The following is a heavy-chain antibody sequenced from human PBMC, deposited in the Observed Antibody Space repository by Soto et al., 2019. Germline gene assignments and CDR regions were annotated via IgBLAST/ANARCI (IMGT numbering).Heavy chain of an antibody. CDR1: GGTFNNYV. Sequence: SVKVSCKASGGTFNNYVISWVRQAPGQGLEWMGGIIPIFGTANYAQKFQGRVTITADKSTSTAYMELNSLRSEDTAVYYCAGRCDSTSCLAHFDYWGQGTLVTVSS. D-gene: IGHD2-2*01. V-gene: IGHV1-69*06. CDR2: IIPIFGTA. CDR3: AGRCDSTSCLAHFDY. J-gene: IGHJ4*02.